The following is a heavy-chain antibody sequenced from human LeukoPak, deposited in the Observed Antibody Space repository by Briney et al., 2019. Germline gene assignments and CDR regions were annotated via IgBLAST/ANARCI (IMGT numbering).Heavy chain of an antibody. V-gene: IGHV4-38-2*02. D-gene: IGHD3-3*01. CDR2: IYHSGST. J-gene: IGHJ6*03. CDR3: ARVYTYYDFWSSYYYYYYMDV. CDR1: GYSISSGYY. Sequence: PSETLSLTCTVSGYSISSGYYWGWIRQPPGKGLEWIGSIYHSGSTYYNPSLKSRVTISVDTSKNQFSLKLSSVTAADTAVYYCARVYTYYDFWSSYYYYYYMDVWGKGTTVTVSS.